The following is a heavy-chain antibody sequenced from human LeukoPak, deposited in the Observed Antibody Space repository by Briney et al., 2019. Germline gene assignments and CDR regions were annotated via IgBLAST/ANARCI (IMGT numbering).Heavy chain of an antibody. V-gene: IGHV1-69*13. CDR1: GGTFSSYT. D-gene: IGHD2-15*01. Sequence: SVKVSCKASGGTFSSYTISWVRQAPGQGLEWMGGVIPIFGTANYAQKFQGRVTITADESTSTAYMELSSLRSEDTAVYYCAREGEGCSGGSCYYAFDIWGQGTMATVSS. CDR3: AREGEGCSGGSCYYAFDI. J-gene: IGHJ3*02. CDR2: VIPIFGTA.